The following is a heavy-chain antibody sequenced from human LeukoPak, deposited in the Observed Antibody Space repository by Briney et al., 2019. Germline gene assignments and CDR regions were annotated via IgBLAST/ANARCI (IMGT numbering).Heavy chain of an antibody. V-gene: IGHV3-30*18. CDR3: AKDWRGGITMVRGPILD. Sequence: GGSLRLSCAASGFTFSSYGMHWVRQAPGKGLEWVAVISYDGSNKYYADSVKGRFTISRDNSKNTLYLQMNSLRAEDTAVYYCAKDWRGGITMVRGPILDWGQGTLVTVSS. D-gene: IGHD3-10*01. CDR2: ISYDGSNK. J-gene: IGHJ4*02. CDR1: GFTFSSYG.